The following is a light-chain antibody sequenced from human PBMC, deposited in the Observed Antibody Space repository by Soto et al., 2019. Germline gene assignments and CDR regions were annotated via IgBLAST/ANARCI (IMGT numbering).Light chain of an antibody. J-gene: IGKJ1*01. CDR2: DAS. CDR1: QSVSSY. Sequence: DSVFTQSPGTLSLSPGERATLSCRASQSVSSYLAWYQQKPGQAPRLLIYDASNRASGVPARFSGSGSGTDFTLTISDLEPADFGLYYCQQRLNWPPGFGQGTKVDIK. V-gene: IGKV3-11*01. CDR3: QQRLNWPPG.